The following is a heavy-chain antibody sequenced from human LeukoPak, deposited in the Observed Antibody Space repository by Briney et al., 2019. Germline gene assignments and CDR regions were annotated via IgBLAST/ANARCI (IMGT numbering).Heavy chain of an antibody. J-gene: IGHJ3*02. CDR2: IYTSGST. V-gene: IGHV4-4*09. Sequence: SETLSLTCTVSGGSISSYYWSWIRQPPGKGLEWIGYIYTSGSTNYNPSLKSRVTISVDTSKNQFSLKLSSVTAADTAVYYCASHPPPPPQQLPPVEIWGQGTMVTVSS. CDR1: GGSISSYY. CDR3: ASHPPPPPQQLPPVEI. D-gene: IGHD6-13*01.